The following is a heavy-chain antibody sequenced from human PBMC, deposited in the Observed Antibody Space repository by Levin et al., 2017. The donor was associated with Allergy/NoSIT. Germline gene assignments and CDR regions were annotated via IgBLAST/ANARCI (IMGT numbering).Heavy chain of an antibody. CDR1: GFTFSSYN. J-gene: IGHJ4*02. Sequence: TGGSLRLSCAASGFTFSSYNMNWVRQAPGKGLEWVSSISSTSSYIYYADSVKGRFTISRDNAKNSLYLQMNSLRAEDTAVYSCARGSGDIDYWGQGTLVTVSS. CDR2: ISSTSSYI. V-gene: IGHV3-21*01. D-gene: IGHD3-10*01. CDR3: ARGSGDIDY.